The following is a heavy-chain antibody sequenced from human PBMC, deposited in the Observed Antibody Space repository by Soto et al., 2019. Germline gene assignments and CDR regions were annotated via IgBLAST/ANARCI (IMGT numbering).Heavy chain of an antibody. V-gene: IGHV4-31*03. CDR2: IYYSGST. CDR1: GGSISSGGYY. Sequence: SETLSLTCTVSGGSISSGGYYWSWIRQHLGKGLEWIGNIYYSGSTFYNPSLKSRVTISVDTSKNQFSLKLGSVTAADTAVYYCARDPQNGDYVGTFDYWGQGTLVTVSS. D-gene: IGHD4-17*01. J-gene: IGHJ4*01. CDR3: ARDPQNGDYVGTFDY.